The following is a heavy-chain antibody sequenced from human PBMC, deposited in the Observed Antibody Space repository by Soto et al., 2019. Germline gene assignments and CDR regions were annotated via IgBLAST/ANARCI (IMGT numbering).Heavy chain of an antibody. J-gene: IGHJ6*02. CDR2: IIPIFGTA. Sequence: SVKVSCKASGGTFSSYAISWVRQAPGQGLEWMGGIIPIFGTANYAQKFQGRVTITADESTSTAYMELSSLRSEDSAVYYCARVQLGYCSSTSCYREHYYYYGMDVWGQGTTVTVSS. CDR1: GGTFSSYA. D-gene: IGHD2-2*02. V-gene: IGHV1-69*13. CDR3: ARVQLGYCSSTSCYREHYYYYGMDV.